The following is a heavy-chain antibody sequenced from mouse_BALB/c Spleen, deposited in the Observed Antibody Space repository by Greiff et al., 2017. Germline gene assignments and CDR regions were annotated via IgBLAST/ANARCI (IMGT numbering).Heavy chain of an antibody. CDR1: GFTFSSYG. J-gene: IGHJ4*01. Sequence: EVKVVESGGDLVKPGGSLKLSCAASGFTFSSYGMSWVRQTPDKRLEWVATISSGGSYTYYPDSVKGRFTISRDNAKNTLYLQMSSLKSEDTAMYYCARQGDSSGLYYYAMDYWGQGTSVTVSS. CDR2: ISSGGSYT. V-gene: IGHV5-6*01. CDR3: ARQGDSSGLYYYAMDY. D-gene: IGHD3-2*01.